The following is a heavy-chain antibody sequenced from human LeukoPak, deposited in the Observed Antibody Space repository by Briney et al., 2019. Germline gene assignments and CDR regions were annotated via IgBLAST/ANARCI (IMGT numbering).Heavy chain of an antibody. Sequence: GESLKISCKGFGYNFINYWIGGVRQTPGKGREWMAIIYPGDFDTRYNPSFRGQVTISADTSISSAYLQWRSLKTSDTAMYYCVRTGYYGSGSYSFQYWGQGTLVTVSS. CDR1: GYNFINYW. V-gene: IGHV5-51*01. J-gene: IGHJ4*02. CDR2: IYPGDFDT. CDR3: VRTGYYGSGSYSFQY. D-gene: IGHD3-10*01.